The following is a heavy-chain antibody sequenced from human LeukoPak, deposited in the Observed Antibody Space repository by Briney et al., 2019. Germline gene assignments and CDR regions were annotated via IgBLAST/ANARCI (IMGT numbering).Heavy chain of an antibody. Sequence: GESLKISCKGSGYNFTTYWIGWVRQMPGKGLEWMGTIYPADSDTRYSPSFQGQVTISADKSIRTAYLQWSSLKASDTAIYYCARGGYSYAPFDYWGQGTLVTVSS. CDR2: IYPADSDT. D-gene: IGHD5-18*01. V-gene: IGHV5-51*01. CDR3: ARGGYSYAPFDY. CDR1: GYNFTTYW. J-gene: IGHJ4*02.